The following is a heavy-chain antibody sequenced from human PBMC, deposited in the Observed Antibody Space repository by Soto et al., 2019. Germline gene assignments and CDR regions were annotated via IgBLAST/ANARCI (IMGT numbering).Heavy chain of an antibody. Sequence: GASVKVSCKASGYTFTSYGISWVRQAPGQGLEWMGWIRAYNGNTNYAQKLQGRVTMTTDTSTSTAYMELRSLRCDGTAVYYCPRDHVQYYYDITGYDVPWFDPWGQGTLVTVSS. CDR1: GYTFTSYG. CDR2: IRAYNGNT. D-gene: IGHD3-22*01. CDR3: PRDHVQYYYDITGYDVPWFDP. V-gene: IGHV1-18*01. J-gene: IGHJ5*02.